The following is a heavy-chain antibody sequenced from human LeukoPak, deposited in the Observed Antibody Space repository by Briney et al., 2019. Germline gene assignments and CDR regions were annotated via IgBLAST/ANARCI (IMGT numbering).Heavy chain of an antibody. Sequence: GASGKVSCKASGGTFSSYAISWVRQAPGQGLEWMGRIIPILGIANYAQKFQGRVTITADKSTSTAYMELSSLRSEDTAVYYCARDSGYSYGFPKSSRGDYWGQGTLVTVSS. CDR1: GGTFSSYA. CDR3: ARDSGYSYGFPKSSRGDY. D-gene: IGHD5-18*01. J-gene: IGHJ4*02. CDR2: IIPILGIA. V-gene: IGHV1-69*04.